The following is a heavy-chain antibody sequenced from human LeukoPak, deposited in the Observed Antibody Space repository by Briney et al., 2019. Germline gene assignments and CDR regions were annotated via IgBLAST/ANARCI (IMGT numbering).Heavy chain of an antibody. CDR1: GFTFSSYG. V-gene: IGHV3-33*01. CDR2: IWYDGSNK. J-gene: IGHJ4*02. Sequence: PGGSLRLSCAASGFTFSSYGMHWVRQAPGKGLEWVAVIWYDGSNKYYADSVKGRFTISRDNSKNTLYLQMSSLRAEDTAVYYCALSRPSSGYYYFDYWGQGTLVTVSS. D-gene: IGHD3-22*01. CDR3: ALSRPSSGYYYFDY.